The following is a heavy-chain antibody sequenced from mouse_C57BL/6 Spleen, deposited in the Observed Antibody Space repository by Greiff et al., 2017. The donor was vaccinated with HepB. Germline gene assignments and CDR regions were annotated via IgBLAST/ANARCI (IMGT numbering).Heavy chain of an antibody. D-gene: IGHD2-12*01. CDR3: ARKSCYSDSYAMDY. CDR1: GFNFKNTY. J-gene: IGHJ4*01. Sequence: EVQLQQSVPELVRPGASVKLSCTASGFNFKNTYMHWVKQRPEQGLEWIGRIDPANGNTKYAPKFQGKATITADTSSNTAYLQLSSLTSEDTAIYYCARKSCYSDSYAMDYWGQGTSVTVSS. V-gene: IGHV14-3*01. CDR2: IDPANGNT.